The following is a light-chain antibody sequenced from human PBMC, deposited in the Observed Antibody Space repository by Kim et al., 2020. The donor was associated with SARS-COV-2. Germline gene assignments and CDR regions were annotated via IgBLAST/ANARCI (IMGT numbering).Light chain of an antibody. V-gene: IGKV3-15*01. Sequence: DIVMTQSPATLSVSSGERVTLSCRASLSVGSNLAWYQQVPGQAPRLLIHGASTRATDIPPRFSGSGSDTEFTLTITSLQSEDSAVYYCQQYNHWPPVTFGQGTRLEIK. J-gene: IGKJ5*01. CDR1: LSVGSN. CDR3: QQYNHWPPVT. CDR2: GAS.